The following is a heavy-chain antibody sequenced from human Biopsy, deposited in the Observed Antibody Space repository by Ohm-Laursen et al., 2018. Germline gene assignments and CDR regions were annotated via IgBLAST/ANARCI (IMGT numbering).Heavy chain of an antibody. D-gene: IGHD3-9*01. V-gene: IGHV1-69*06. Sequence: SSVKVSCKAPEGTFSNYGVNWVRQAPGQGLEWLGGNIPILGTGNYAQKFQDRVTVTANTSTSTATMELRSLRSDDTAVYYCATKLTGYFHHWGQGTLVIVSS. CDR2: NIPILGTG. CDR3: ATKLTGYFHH. J-gene: IGHJ1*01. CDR1: EGTFSNYG.